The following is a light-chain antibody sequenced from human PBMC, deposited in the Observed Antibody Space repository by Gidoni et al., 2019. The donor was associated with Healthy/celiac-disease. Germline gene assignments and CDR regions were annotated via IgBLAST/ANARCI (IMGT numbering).Light chain of an antibody. Sequence: EIVMTQSPATLSVSPGERATLSCRASQSVSSNLAWYQQKPGQAPRLLIYGASTRATPIPARFSGSGSGTEFTLTISSLQSEDFAVYYCQQYNNWPGTFGQGTKVEIK. CDR2: GAS. J-gene: IGKJ1*01. CDR1: QSVSSN. CDR3: QQYNNWPGT. V-gene: IGKV3-15*01.